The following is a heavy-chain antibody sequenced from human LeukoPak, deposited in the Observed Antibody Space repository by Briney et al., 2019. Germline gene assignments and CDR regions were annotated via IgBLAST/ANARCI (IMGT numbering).Heavy chain of an antibody. CDR1: GYTFTGYY. J-gene: IGHJ4*02. Sequence: SVKVSCKASGYTFTGYYMLWVRRAPGHRLEWMGRINPNSGGAIYAQGFQGRVTMTRDTSISTAYMELSRLRSDDTAVYYCARGALMNDYWGQGTLVTVSS. CDR2: INPNSGGA. V-gene: IGHV1-2*06. CDR3: ARGALMNDY.